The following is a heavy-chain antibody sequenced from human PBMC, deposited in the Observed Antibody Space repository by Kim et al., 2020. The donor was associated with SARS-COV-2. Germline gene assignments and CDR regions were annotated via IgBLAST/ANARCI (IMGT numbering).Heavy chain of an antibody. J-gene: IGHJ2*01. V-gene: IGHV3-23*01. Sequence: GGSLRLSCAASGFTFSSYAMSWVRQAPGKGLEWVSAISGSGGSTYYADSVKGRFTISRDNSKNTLYLQMNSLRAEDTAVYYCAKRSQSSSRISSYFDLWGRGTLVTVSS. D-gene: IGHD6-13*01. CDR2: ISGSGGST. CDR3: AKRSQSSSRISSYFDL. CDR1: GFTFSSYA.